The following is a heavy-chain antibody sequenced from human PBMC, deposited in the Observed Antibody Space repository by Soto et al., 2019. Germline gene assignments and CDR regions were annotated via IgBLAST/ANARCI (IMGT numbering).Heavy chain of an antibody. V-gene: IGHV3-53*01. Sequence: GGSLRLSCAASEFSVNSNHMKWVRQAPGKGLGWVSNIHGGGMKYYADSVRGRFTISRDISKNMVYLQMNSLRAEDTAVYYCVSRDRSVRAFDIWGQGTMVTVSS. CDR3: VSRDRSVRAFDI. CDR2: IHGGGMK. CDR1: EFSVNSNH. J-gene: IGHJ3*02. D-gene: IGHD3-22*01.